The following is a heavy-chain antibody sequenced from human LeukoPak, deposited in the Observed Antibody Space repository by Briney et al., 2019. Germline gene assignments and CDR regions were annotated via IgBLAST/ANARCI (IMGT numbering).Heavy chain of an antibody. D-gene: IGHD3-3*01. J-gene: IGHJ4*02. Sequence: SETLSLTCSVSSDSISSSSYLWVWVRQPPGKGLEWIGDIYSNGHISYNPSLKSRAAISVDTSKNQFSLKLSSVTAADTAVYYCARLGAGPTYYDFWSGYSSFYFDYWGQGTLVTVSS. CDR2: IYSNGHI. CDR1: SDSISSSSYL. CDR3: ARLGAGPTYYDFWSGYSSFYFDY. V-gene: IGHV4-39*01.